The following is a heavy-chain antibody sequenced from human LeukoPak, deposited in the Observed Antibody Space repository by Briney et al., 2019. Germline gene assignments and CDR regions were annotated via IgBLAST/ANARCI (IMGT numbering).Heavy chain of an antibody. CDR2: IYYSGST. CDR3: ARASFYGSGSYPR. J-gene: IGHJ4*02. Sequence: SETLSLTCTVSGGSISSSSYYWGWIRQPPGKGLEWIGSIYYSGSTYYNPSLKSRVTISVDTSKNQFSLKLSSVTAADTAVYYCARASFYGSGSYPRWGQGTLVTVSS. V-gene: IGHV4-39*07. CDR1: GGSISSSSYY. D-gene: IGHD3-10*01.